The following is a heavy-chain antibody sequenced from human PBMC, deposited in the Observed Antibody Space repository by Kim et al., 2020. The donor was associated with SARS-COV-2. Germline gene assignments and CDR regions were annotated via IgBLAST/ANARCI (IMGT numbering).Heavy chain of an antibody. CDR1: GFTFSSYS. CDR2: ISSSSSYI. Sequence: GGSLRLSCAASGFTFSSYSMNWVRQAPGKGLEWVSSISSSSSYIYYADSVKGRFTISRDNAKNSLYLQMNSLRAEDTAVYYCASGGSSAERPFDYWGQGTLVTVSS. D-gene: IGHD2-2*01. CDR3: ASGGSSAERPFDY. V-gene: IGHV3-21*01. J-gene: IGHJ4*02.